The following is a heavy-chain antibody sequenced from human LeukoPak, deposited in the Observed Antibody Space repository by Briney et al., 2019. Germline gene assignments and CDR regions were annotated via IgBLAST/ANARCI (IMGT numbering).Heavy chain of an antibody. D-gene: IGHD3-22*01. CDR2: IYTSGST. CDR1: VGSISNFY. V-gene: IGHV4-4*07. CDR3: ARVRGSSSGRSDYYYHYMDV. J-gene: IGHJ6*03. Sequence: SETLSLTCTVSVGSISNFYWSWIRQPAGKGLEWIGRIYTSGSTNYNPSLKSRVTMSVDTSKNQFSLKLSSVTAADTAVYYCARVRGSSSGRSDYYYHYMDVRGKGTTVTISS.